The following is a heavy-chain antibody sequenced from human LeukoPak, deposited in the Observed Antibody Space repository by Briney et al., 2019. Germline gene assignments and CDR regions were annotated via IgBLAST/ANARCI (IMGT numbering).Heavy chain of an antibody. Sequence: GASVKVSCKASGYTFTSYYMHWVRQAPGQGLEWMGIINPSGGSTSYAQKFQGRVTMTRDTSTSTVYMELSSLTSDDTAIYYCARVSYDSRGYDYWGQGTLVTVSS. CDR3: ARVSYDSRGYDY. CDR1: GYTFTSYY. CDR2: INPSGGST. J-gene: IGHJ4*02. D-gene: IGHD3-22*01. V-gene: IGHV1-46*01.